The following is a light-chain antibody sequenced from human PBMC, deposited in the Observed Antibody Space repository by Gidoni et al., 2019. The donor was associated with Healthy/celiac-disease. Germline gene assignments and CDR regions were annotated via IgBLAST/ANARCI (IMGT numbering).Light chain of an antibody. Sequence: DIQMTQSPSSLSASVGDRVTITCRASQSISSYLNWYQQKPGKAPKLPIYAASSLQSGVPSRFSGSGSGTDFTLTISSLQPEDFATYYCQQSYSTPITFGKGTRLEIK. CDR1: QSISSY. CDR2: AAS. V-gene: IGKV1-39*01. CDR3: QQSYSTPIT. J-gene: IGKJ5*01.